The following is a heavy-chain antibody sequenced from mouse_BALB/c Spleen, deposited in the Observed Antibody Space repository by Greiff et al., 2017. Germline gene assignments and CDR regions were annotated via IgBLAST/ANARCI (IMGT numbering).Heavy chain of an antibody. CDR3: ARRANWAWFAY. Sequence: EVQLVESGAELVKPGASVKLSCTASGFNIKDTYMHWVKQRPEQGLEWIGRIDPANGNTKYDPKFQGKATITADTSSNTAYLQLSSLTSEDTAVYYCARRANWAWFAYWGQGTLVTVSA. V-gene: IGHV14-3*02. J-gene: IGHJ3*01. CDR2: IDPANGNT. CDR1: GFNIKDTY. D-gene: IGHD4-1*01.